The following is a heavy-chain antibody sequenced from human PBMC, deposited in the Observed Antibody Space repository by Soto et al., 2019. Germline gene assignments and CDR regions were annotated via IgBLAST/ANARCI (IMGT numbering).Heavy chain of an antibody. V-gene: IGHV1-69*06. D-gene: IGHD2-8*01. Sequence: QVQLVQSGAEVKTPGSSLKVSCTVSGSRFSNYVISWVRQAPGHGLEWLGRIIPIFNTTQYAQKFQGRVTITGDKSQNTAALELTRQRSDDTVVYYCAREGPGKKACSNALVSLPYWGQATLVTLSS. CDR2: IIPIFNTT. CDR3: AREGPGKKACSNALVSLPY. CDR1: GSRFSNYV. J-gene: IGHJ4*02.